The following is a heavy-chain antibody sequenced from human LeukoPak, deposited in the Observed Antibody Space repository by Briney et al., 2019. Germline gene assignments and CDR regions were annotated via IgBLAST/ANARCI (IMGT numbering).Heavy chain of an antibody. D-gene: IGHD3-3*01. J-gene: IGHJ6*02. CDR3: ARDLGTIFGVDYYYGMDV. CDR1: GYTFTGYY. CDR2: INPNSGGT. Sequence: ASVKVSCKASGYTFTGYYMHWVRQAPGQGLEWMGWINPNSGGTNYAQKFQGWVTMTRDTSISAAYMELSRLRSDDTAVYYCARDLGTIFGVDYYYGMDVWGQGTTVTVSS. V-gene: IGHV1-2*04.